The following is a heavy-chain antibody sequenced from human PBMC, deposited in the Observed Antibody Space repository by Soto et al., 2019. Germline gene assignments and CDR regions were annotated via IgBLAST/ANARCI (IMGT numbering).Heavy chain of an antibody. CDR1: GGSISSGGYY. V-gene: IGHV4-31*03. CDR3: ARYGSGNARLSYFDL. Sequence: QVQLQESGPGLVKPSQTLSLTCTVSGGSISSGGYYWSWIRQHPGKGLEWIGYIYYSGSTYYNPSLKSRVTESVDTSKNQFPLKLSSVTEADTAVYYCARYGSGNARLSYFDLWGRGTLVTVSS. D-gene: IGHD3-10*01. J-gene: IGHJ2*01. CDR2: IYYSGST.